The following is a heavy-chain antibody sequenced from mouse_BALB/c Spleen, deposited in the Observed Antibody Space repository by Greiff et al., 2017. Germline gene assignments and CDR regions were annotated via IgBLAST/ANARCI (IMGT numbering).Heavy chain of an antibody. V-gene: IGHV1-54*01. D-gene: IGHD2-4*01. CDR3: ARWPYDYDYYAMDY. CDR1: GYAFTNYL. Sequence: VHLVESGAELVRPGTSVKVSCKASGYAFTNYLIEWVKQRPGQGLEWIGVINPGSGGTNYNEKFKGKATLTADKSSSTAYMQLSSLTSDDSAVYFCARWPYDYDYYAMDYWGQGTSVTVSS. J-gene: IGHJ4*01. CDR2: INPGSGGT.